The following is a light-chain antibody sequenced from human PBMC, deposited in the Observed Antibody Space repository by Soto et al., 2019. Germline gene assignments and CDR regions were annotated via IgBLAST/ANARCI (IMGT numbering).Light chain of an antibody. Sequence: AIRMYQSASSLSASTGDRVTITCRASQGISSYLAWYQQKPGKAPKLLIYAASTLQSGVPSRFSGSGSGTDFTLTISCLQSEDFATYYCQQYYSYPRTFGQGTKVDIK. CDR2: AAS. CDR1: QGISSY. V-gene: IGKV1-8*01. CDR3: QQYYSYPRT. J-gene: IGKJ1*01.